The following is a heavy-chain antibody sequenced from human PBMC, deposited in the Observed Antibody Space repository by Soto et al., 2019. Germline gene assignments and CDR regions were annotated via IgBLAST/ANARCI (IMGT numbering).Heavy chain of an antibody. V-gene: IGHV1-2*02. CDR1: GYTFTRYY. CDR3: VTGDHLVR. Sequence: QMQLVQSGAEARKPGASVKVSCKTSGYTFTRYYLNWVRQAPGRGLEWVGWINPKTGDTNNAQKFQGRVTMTTDTSISTGYMELSGLKSDDTAVYYCVTGDHLVRWGQGTRVAVSS. J-gene: IGHJ4*02. D-gene: IGHD6-6*01. CDR2: INPKTGDT.